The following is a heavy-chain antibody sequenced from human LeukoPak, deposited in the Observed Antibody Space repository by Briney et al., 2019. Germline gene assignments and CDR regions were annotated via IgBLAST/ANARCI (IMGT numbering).Heavy chain of an antibody. V-gene: IGHV4-31*03. D-gene: IGHD2-2*01. CDR1: GGSISSGGYY. Sequence: SETLSLTCTVSGGSISSGGYYWSWIRQHPGKGLEWIGDIYSSGSTYYNPSLKSRVTISVDTSRNQFSLRLSSVTAADSAVYYCARRSEYHWFDPWGQGTLVTVSS. CDR2: IYSSGST. CDR3: ARRSEYHWFDP. J-gene: IGHJ5*02.